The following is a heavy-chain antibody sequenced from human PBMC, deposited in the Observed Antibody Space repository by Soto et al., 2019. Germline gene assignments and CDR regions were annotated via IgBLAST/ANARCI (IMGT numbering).Heavy chain of an antibody. V-gene: IGHV3-33*01. Sequence: QVQLVESGGGVVQPGRSLRLSCAASGFTFSSYGMHWVRQAPGKGLEWVAVTWYDGSNKYYADSVKGRFTISRDNSKNTLYLQMNSLRAEDTAVYYCARESRVLRYFDGPLAYWGQGTLVTVSS. D-gene: IGHD3-9*01. CDR3: ARESRVLRYFDGPLAY. CDR2: TWYDGSNK. CDR1: GFTFSSYG. J-gene: IGHJ4*02.